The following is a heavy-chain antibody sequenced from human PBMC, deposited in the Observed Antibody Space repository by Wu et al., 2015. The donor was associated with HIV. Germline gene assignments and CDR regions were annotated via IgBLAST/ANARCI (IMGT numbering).Heavy chain of an antibody. D-gene: IGHD2-8*01. CDR1: GYLFTHYG. CDR3: ARGGHCTQGVCYHLEF. Sequence: QVQLVQSGAEVKKPGASVKVSCKASGYLFTHYGVTWVRLAPGQRLEWVGWVSAWDGRTNYAQNLQGRVAMTTDSSTDTAYMELKSLTSDDTAVYFCARGGHCTQGVCYHLEFWGQGTLVTVSS. J-gene: IGHJ4*02. V-gene: IGHV1-18*04. CDR2: VSAWDGRT.